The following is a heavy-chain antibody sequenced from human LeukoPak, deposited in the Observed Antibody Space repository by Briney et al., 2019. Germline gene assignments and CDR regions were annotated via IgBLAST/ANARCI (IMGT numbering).Heavy chain of an antibody. Sequence: ASVKVSGKASGYTFTSYAMNWVRQAPGQGLEWMGWINTNTGNPTYAQGFTGRFVFSLDTSVSTAYLQISSLKAEDTAVYYCARVQQGGYTAWFDPWGQGTLVTVSS. J-gene: IGHJ5*02. CDR3: ARVQQGGYTAWFDP. CDR2: INTNTGNP. D-gene: IGHD5-12*01. CDR1: GYTFTSYA. V-gene: IGHV7-4-1*02.